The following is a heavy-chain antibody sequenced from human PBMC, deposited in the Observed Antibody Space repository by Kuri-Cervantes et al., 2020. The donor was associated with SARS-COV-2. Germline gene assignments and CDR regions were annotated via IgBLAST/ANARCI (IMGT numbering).Heavy chain of an antibody. CDR2: ISSSGSTI. D-gene: IGHD2-21*02. Sequence: GGSLRLSCAASGFTFSDYYMSWIRQAPGKGLEWVSYISSSGSTIYYADSVKGRFTISRDNAKNSLYLQMNSLRAEDTAVYYCARVSVTATLYYYYYYGMDVWGQGTTVTVSS. CDR1: GFTFSDYY. CDR3: ARVSVTATLYYYYYYGMDV. J-gene: IGHJ6*02. V-gene: IGHV3-11*01.